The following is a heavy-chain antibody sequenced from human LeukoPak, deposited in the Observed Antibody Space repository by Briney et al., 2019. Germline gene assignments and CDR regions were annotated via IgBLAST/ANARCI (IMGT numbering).Heavy chain of an antibody. D-gene: IGHD6-13*01. CDR2: ISAYNGNT. CDR3: ARGTGYSSSWYAQTGPPNDY. J-gene: IGHJ4*02. Sequence: GASVKVSCKASGHTFTSYGISWVRQAPGQGLEWMGWISAYNGNTNYAQKLQGRVTMTTDTSTSTAYMELRSLRSDDTAVYYCARGTGYSSSWYAQTGPPNDYWGQGTLVTVSS. V-gene: IGHV1-18*01. CDR1: GHTFTSYG.